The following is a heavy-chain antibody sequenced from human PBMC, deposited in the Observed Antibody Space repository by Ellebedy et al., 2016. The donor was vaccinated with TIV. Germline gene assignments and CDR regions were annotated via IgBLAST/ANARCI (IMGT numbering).Heavy chain of an antibody. J-gene: IGHJ4*02. CDR3: ARDPERGATEAGFDS. CDR1: GGTFSSYG. D-gene: IGHD1-14*01. Sequence: AASVKVSCKASGGTFSSYGISWVRQAPGQGLEWMGGIIPIIDIANYAQKFQGRVTITADKSTSTAYLELSSLRFDDTAVYYCARDPERGATEAGFDSWGQGTLVTVSS. V-gene: IGHV1-69*10. CDR2: IIPIIDIA.